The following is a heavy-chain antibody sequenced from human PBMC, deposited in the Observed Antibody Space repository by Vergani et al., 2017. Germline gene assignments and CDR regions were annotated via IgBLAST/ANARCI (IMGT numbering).Heavy chain of an antibody. CDR3: ARERYSSGWYNAFDI. D-gene: IGHD6-19*01. V-gene: IGHV3-74*01. CDR2: INSDGSST. J-gene: IGHJ3*02. Sequence: EVQLLESGGGLVQPGGSLRLSCAASGFTFNSYWMHWVRQAPGKGLVWVSRINSDGSSTSYADSVKGRFTISRDNAKNTLFLQMNSLRAEDTAVYYCARERYSSGWYNAFDIWGQGTMVTVSS. CDR1: GFTFNSYW.